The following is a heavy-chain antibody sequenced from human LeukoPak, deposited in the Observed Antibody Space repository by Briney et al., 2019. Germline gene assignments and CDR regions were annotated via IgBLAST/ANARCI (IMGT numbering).Heavy chain of an antibody. D-gene: IGHD5-24*01. CDR2: IWYDGSKN. J-gene: IGHJ4*02. Sequence: GGSLRLSCAASGFTFSSYSMNWVRQAPGKGLEWVAVIWYDGSKNNHADSVKGRFTISRDNSKNTLYLQMSSLRAEDTAVYYCARYRDGYDWDYWGQGTLVTVSS. CDR3: ARYRDGYDWDY. CDR1: GFTFSSYS. V-gene: IGHV3-33*08.